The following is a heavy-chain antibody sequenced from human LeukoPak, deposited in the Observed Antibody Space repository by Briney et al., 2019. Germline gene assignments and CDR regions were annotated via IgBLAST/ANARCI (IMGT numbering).Heavy chain of an antibody. V-gene: IGHV3-23*01. CDR3: AKDPDYGDYVNWFDP. CDR2: ISGSGGST. D-gene: IGHD4-17*01. Sequence: SGGSLRLSCAASGFTFSSYAMIWVRQAPGKGLEWVSAISGSGGSTYHADSVKGRFTITRDNSKNTLYLQMNSLRAEDTAVYYCAKDPDYGDYVNWFDPWGQGTLVTVSS. CDR1: GFTFSSYA. J-gene: IGHJ5*02.